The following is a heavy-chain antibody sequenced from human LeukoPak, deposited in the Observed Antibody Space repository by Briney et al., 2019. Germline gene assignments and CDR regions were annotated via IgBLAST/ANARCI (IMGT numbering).Heavy chain of an antibody. CDR3: AKDFYTPGWWGYFDY. Sequence: GGSLRLSCAASGFTFSSYAMSWVRQAPGKGLEWVSTISGCGGGGTTYSAASVKGRFTIHRDHSKNKPYLQMTSLRAEDTAVYSCAKDFYTPGWWGYFDYWGQGTLVTVSS. D-gene: IGHD6-19*01. CDR2: ISGCGGGGTT. CDR1: GFTFSSYA. V-gene: IGHV3-23*01. J-gene: IGHJ4*02.